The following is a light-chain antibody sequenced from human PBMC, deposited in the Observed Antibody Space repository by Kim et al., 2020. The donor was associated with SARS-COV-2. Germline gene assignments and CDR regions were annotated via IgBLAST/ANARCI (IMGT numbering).Light chain of an antibody. J-gene: IGKJ2*01. CDR3: QQYNVRPPDT. Sequence: EIVMTQSPATLSVSPGERATLSCRASQSVGFKLAWYQQKPGQAPRLLIYGASTRATGIPARFSGSGSGTEFTLTITSLQSEDFAVYYCQQYNVRPPDTFGQETKLEI. V-gene: IGKV3-15*01. CDR1: QSVGFK. CDR2: GAS.